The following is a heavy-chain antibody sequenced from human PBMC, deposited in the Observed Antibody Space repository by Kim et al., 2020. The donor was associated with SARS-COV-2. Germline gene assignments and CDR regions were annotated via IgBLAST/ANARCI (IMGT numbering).Heavy chain of an antibody. J-gene: IGHJ6*02. CDR2: ISYDGSNK. CDR1: GFTFSSYG. V-gene: IGHV3-30*18. Sequence: GGSLRLSCAASGFTFSSYGMHWVRQAPGKGLEWVAVISYDGSNKYYADSVKGRFTISRDNSKNTLYLQMNSLGAEDTAVYYCAKEGGLQLWLANYYYGMDVWGQGTTVTVSS. D-gene: IGHD5-18*01. CDR3: AKEGGLQLWLANYYYGMDV.